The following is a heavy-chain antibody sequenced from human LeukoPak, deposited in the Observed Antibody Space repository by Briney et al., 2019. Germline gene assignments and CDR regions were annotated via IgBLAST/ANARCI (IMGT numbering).Heavy chain of an antibody. V-gene: IGHV3-21*01. CDR2: ISSSSSYI. Sequence: GRSLRLSCAASGFTFSSYSMNWVRQAPGKGLEWVSSISSSSSYIYYADSVKGRFTISRDNAKNSLYLQMNSLKAEDTAVYYCARGAYEDGDPGDYWGQGTLVTVSS. D-gene: IGHD4-17*01. CDR1: GFTFSSYS. J-gene: IGHJ4*02. CDR3: ARGAYEDGDPGDY.